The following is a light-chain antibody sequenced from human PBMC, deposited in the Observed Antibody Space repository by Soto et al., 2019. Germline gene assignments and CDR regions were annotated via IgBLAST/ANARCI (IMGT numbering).Light chain of an antibody. CDR3: QQYNNWPLT. Sequence: EIVMTQSPATLSVSPGERATLSCRASQSVSSNLAWYQQKPGQAPRLLIYGASTRATGIPARFSVSGSGTEFTLTLSILQSEDFAVYYCQQYNNWPLTFGGGTKVEIK. CDR2: GAS. V-gene: IGKV3-15*01. J-gene: IGKJ4*01. CDR1: QSVSSN.